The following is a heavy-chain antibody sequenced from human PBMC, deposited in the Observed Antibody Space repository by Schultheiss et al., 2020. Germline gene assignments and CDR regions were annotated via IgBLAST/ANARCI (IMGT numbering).Heavy chain of an antibody. D-gene: IGHD1-26*01. V-gene: IGHV3-30*18. CDR1: GFTFSSYG. J-gene: IGHJ3*02. CDR3: AKGLVVGATEVAFDI. Sequence: GGSLRLSCAASGFTFSSYGMHWVRQAPGKGLEWVAVISYDGSNKYYADSVKGRFTISRDNSKNTLYLQMNSLRAEDTAVYYCAKGLVVGATEVAFDIWGQGTMVTVSS. CDR2: ISYDGSNK.